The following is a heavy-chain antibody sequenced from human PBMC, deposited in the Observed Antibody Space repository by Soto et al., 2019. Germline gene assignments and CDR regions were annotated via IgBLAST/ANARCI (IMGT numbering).Heavy chain of an antibody. CDR3: ARGLVGATGLPDY. V-gene: IGHV3-13*04. Sequence: EVQLVESGGGLVQPGGSLRLSCAASGFTFSSYDMHWVRQATGKGLEWVSAIGTAGDTYYPGSVKGRFTISRENAKNSLYLQMNSLRAGDTAVYYCARGLVGATGLPDYWGQGTLVTVSS. D-gene: IGHD1-26*01. J-gene: IGHJ4*02. CDR2: IGTAGDT. CDR1: GFTFSSYD.